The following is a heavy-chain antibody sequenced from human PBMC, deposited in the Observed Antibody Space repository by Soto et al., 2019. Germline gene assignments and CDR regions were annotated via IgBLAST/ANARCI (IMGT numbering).Heavy chain of an antibody. CDR2: IYYTGLS. J-gene: IGHJ5*02. CDR1: GGSISSYY. Sequence: PSETLSLTCTVSGGSISSYYWSWIRQPPGKGLEWIGYIYYTGLSNSNPSLNSRVTMSVDTSKNQFSLKLSSVTAADTAVYYCARRARCSGGSCYSGYNWFDPWGQGTLVTVS. D-gene: IGHD2-15*01. CDR3: ARRARCSGGSCYSGYNWFDP. V-gene: IGHV4-59*01.